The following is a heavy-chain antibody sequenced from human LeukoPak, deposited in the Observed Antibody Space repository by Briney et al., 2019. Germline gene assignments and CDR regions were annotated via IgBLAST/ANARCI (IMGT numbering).Heavy chain of an antibody. Sequence: GGSLRLSCVASGFTFSSYWMHWVRQAPGKGLVWVSRINSDESITNYADSVKGRFTISRDNAKDTLYLQMNSLRAEDTAVYYCARRYYDSSGYPLDYWGQGTPVTVSS. V-gene: IGHV3-74*01. D-gene: IGHD3-22*01. CDR1: GFTFSSYW. CDR3: ARRYYDSSGYPLDY. J-gene: IGHJ4*02. CDR2: INSDESIT.